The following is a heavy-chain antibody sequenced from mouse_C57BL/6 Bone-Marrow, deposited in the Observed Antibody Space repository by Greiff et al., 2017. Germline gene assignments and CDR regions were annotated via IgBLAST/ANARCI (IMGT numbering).Heavy chain of an antibody. CDR3: AGGYYCSSSYYYAMDY. CDR1: GYAFTNYL. Sequence: QVHVKQSGAELVRPGTSVKVSCKASGYAFTNYLIEWVKQRPGQGLEWIGVINPGSGGTNYNEKFKGKATLTADKSFSTAYMQLSSLTSEDSAFYFCAGGYYCSSSYYYAMDYWGQGTSVTVAS. J-gene: IGHJ4*01. CDR2: INPGSGGT. V-gene: IGHV1-54*01. D-gene: IGHD1-1*01.